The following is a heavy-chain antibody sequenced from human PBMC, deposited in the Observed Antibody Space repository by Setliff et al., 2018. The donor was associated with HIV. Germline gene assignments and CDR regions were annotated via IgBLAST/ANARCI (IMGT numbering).Heavy chain of an antibody. J-gene: IGHJ4*02. V-gene: IGHV2-26*01. CDR2: VFSNDEK. Sequence: SGPTLVNPTEPLTLTCTVSGFSLSNARMGLSWIRQPPGKALEWLAHVFSNDEKSYSTSLKSRLTISKDTSKSQVVLTMTNMDPVDTATYYCARIRGSSGWYDYWGQGTLVTVSS. CDR1: GFSLSNARMG. CDR3: ARIRGSSGWYDY. D-gene: IGHD6-19*01.